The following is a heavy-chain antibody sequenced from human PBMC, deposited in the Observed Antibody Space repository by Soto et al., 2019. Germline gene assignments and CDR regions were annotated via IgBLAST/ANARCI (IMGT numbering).Heavy chain of an antibody. CDR3: AKGIAARPRYGMDV. V-gene: IGHV3-23*01. Sequence: LRLSCAASGFTFSSYAMSWVRQAPGKGLEWVSAISGSGGSTYYADSVKGRFTISRDNSKNTLYLQMNSLRAEDTAVYYCAKGIAARPRYGMDVWGQGTTVTVSS. D-gene: IGHD6-6*01. CDR2: ISGSGGST. J-gene: IGHJ6*02. CDR1: GFTFSSYA.